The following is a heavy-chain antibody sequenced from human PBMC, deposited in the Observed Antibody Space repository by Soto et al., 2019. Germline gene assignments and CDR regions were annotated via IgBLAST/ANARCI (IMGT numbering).Heavy chain of an antibody. V-gene: IGHV3-30*18. CDR1: GFTFSSYG. CDR3: AKGGGPTAY. Sequence: VRLSCAASGFTFSSYGMHWVREAPGKGLEWVAVISYDGSNKYYADSVKGRFTISRDNSKNTLYLQMNSLRAEDTAVYYCAKGGGPTAYWGQGTLVTVSS. D-gene: IGHD1-26*01. CDR2: ISYDGSNK. J-gene: IGHJ4*02.